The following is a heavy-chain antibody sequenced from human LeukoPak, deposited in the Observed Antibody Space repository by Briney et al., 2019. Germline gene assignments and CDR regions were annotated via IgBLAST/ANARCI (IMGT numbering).Heavy chain of an antibody. Sequence: PGGSLRLSCAASGFTFSSYAMHWVRQAPGKGQEWVAVISYDGSNKYYADSVKGRFTISRDNSKNTLYLQMDSLRAEDTAVYYCAKGGSTYSYSFDYWGQGTLVTVSS. V-gene: IGHV3-30-3*01. CDR1: GFTFSSYA. J-gene: IGHJ4*02. D-gene: IGHD2-15*01. CDR3: AKGGSTYSYSFDY. CDR2: ISYDGSNK.